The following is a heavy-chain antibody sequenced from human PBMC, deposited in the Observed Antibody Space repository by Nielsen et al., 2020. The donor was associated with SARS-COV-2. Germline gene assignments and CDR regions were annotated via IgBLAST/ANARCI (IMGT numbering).Heavy chain of an antibody. V-gene: IGHV3-30-3*01. Sequence: GGSLRLSCAASGFTFNNYAMHWVRQAPGKGLEWVAVISSDGANTYYASSVKGRFTISRDNAKNSLYLQMNSLRAEDTAVYYCARGVGATRYYFDYWGQGTLVTVSS. CDR2: ISSDGANT. D-gene: IGHD1-26*01. J-gene: IGHJ4*02. CDR1: GFTFNNYA. CDR3: ARGVGATRYYFDY.